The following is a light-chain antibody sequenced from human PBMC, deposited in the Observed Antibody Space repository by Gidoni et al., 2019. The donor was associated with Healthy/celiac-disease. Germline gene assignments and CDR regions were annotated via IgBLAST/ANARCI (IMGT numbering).Light chain of an antibody. Sequence: DIQMTQSPSSLSASVGDRVTLTCQASQDISNYLNWYQQKPGKAPKLLIYDASTFETGVPSRFSGSGSGTDFTFTISSLQPEDIATYYCQQYDNLPLTFGGGTKVEIK. CDR1: QDISNY. CDR3: QQYDNLPLT. J-gene: IGKJ4*01. CDR2: DAS. V-gene: IGKV1-33*01.